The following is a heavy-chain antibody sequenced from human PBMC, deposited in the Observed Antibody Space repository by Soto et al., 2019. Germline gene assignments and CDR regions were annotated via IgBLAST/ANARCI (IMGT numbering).Heavy chain of an antibody. J-gene: IGHJ3*02. Sequence: GGSLRRSCAASGFIFSSYGMNLVRQAPGKGLEWVAVMSFDGSIKYYADSVKGRFTISRDNSKNTLYLQMNSLRAEDTAVYYCATIAVPPAFDIWGQGTMVTVSS. CDR3: ATIAVPPAFDI. V-gene: IGHV3-30*03. CDR1: GFIFSSYG. CDR2: MSFDGSIK. D-gene: IGHD6-19*01.